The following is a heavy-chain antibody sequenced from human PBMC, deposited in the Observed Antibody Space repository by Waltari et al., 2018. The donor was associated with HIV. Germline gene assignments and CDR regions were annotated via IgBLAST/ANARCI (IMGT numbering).Heavy chain of an antibody. CDR1: GFTFTTSW. CDR3: ARGKDCGGGTCDGYHYYGMDV. D-gene: IGHD2-15*01. V-gene: IGHV3-74*01. Sequence: VESGGGLVQPGGSLRLSCAASGFTFTTSWVHWVRQAPGKGLVWVSRINPDGTDTRYADSVKGRFTISRDNAKNTVYLQVNSLRGEDTSVYYCARGKDCGGGTCDGYHYYGMDVWGQGTTVTVSS. J-gene: IGHJ6*02. CDR2: INPDGTDT.